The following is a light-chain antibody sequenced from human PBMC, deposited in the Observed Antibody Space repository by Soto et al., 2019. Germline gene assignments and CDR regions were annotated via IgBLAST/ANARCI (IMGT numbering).Light chain of an antibody. CDR3: HQYGGSPVT. CDR1: QGVDNY. Sequence: EIVLTQSPGTLSLSLGERATLSCRASQGVDNYLAWYQQKPLQAPRLLIYGASSRATGIPDRFSGSGYGTDFTLTISRLEPEDFAVYYCHQYGGSPVTFGQGTTVEIK. V-gene: IGKV3-20*01. CDR2: GAS. J-gene: IGKJ1*01.